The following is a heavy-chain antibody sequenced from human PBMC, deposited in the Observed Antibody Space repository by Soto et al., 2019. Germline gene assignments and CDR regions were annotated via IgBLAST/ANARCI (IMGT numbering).Heavy chain of an antibody. V-gene: IGHV3-7*03. CDR3: SRVNWNYYYYGMDF. J-gene: IGHJ6*02. Sequence: EVQLVESGGGLVQPGGSLRLSCAASGFTFSSYWMSWGRQSTGKWLEWGANIKQDGSEKYYVDSVKGRFTISRDNAKNSLYLQMNSLRAEDTAVYDCSRVNWNYYYYGMDFWGQGTTVTVSS. D-gene: IGHD1-1*01. CDR2: IKQDGSEK. CDR1: GFTFSSYW.